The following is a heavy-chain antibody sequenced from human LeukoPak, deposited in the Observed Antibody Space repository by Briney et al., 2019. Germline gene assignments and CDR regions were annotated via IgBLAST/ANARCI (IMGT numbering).Heavy chain of an antibody. Sequence: SETLSLTCTVSGGSISSSRDYWAWIRQPPGKGLEWIANIYYSGSTYYSLSLKSRVTISVDTSKNQFSLKLSSVTAADTAVYYCARDPSPYGEIDIWGQGTMVTVSS. J-gene: IGHJ3*02. D-gene: IGHD4-17*01. CDR2: IYYSGST. CDR1: GGSISSSRDY. V-gene: IGHV4-39*07. CDR3: ARDPSPYGEIDI.